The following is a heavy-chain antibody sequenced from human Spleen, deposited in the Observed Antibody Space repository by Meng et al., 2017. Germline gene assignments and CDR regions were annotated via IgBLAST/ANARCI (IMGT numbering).Heavy chain of an antibody. D-gene: IGHD2-15*01. CDR2: ISGSGGST. J-gene: IGHJ4*02. CDR3: ARSTGYVEY. V-gene: IGHV3-23*04. CDR1: GFSFGSNA. Sequence: ELALVGSGGGLVQPGGSLVLACAASGFSFGSNAMSWVRQAPGKGLEWVSGISGSGGSTYYAESVKGRFTTSRDNSKNTLYLQMNSLRGEDTAVYYCARSTGYVEYWGQGTLVTVSS.